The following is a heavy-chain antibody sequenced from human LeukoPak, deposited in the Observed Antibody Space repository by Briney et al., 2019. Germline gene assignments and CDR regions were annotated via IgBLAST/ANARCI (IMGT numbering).Heavy chain of an antibody. CDR1: GYSFTSYW. CDR3: ARLSIVVVVAAPSGGWFDP. Sequence: GESLKISCKGSGYSFTSYWIGWVRQMPGKGLEWMGIIYPGDSDTRYSPSFQGQVTISADKSISTAYLQWSSLKASDTAMYYCARLSIVVVVAAPSGGWFDPWGQGTLVTVSS. CDR2: IYPGDSDT. V-gene: IGHV5-51*01. J-gene: IGHJ5*02. D-gene: IGHD2-15*01.